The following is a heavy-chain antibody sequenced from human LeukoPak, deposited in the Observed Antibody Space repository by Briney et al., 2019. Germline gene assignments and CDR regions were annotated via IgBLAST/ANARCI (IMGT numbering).Heavy chain of an antibody. V-gene: IGHV3-53*01. Sequence: PGGSLRLSCAASGFTFSSYAMSWVRQAPGKGLEWVSIIYTDDNTNYADSVKGRFTISRDKSKNTLYLQMNSLRAEDTAVYYCARDYYYGRAFDIWGQGQWSPSLQ. D-gene: IGHD3-10*01. CDR1: GFTFSSYA. CDR3: ARDYYYGRAFDI. J-gene: IGHJ3*02. CDR2: IYTDDNT.